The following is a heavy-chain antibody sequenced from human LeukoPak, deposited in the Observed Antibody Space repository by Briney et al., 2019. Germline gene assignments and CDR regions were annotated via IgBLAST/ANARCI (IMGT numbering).Heavy chain of an antibody. V-gene: IGHV3-48*01. CDR3: ARDDLYYYDSSGYSYFDY. CDR2: ISSSSSTI. D-gene: IGHD3-22*01. Sequence: GGSLRLSCAAPGFTFSSYSMNWVRQAPGKGLEWVSYISSSSSTIYYADSVKGRFTISRDNAKNSLYLQMNSLRAEDTAVYYCARDDLYYYDSSGYSYFDYRGQGTLVTVSS. CDR1: GFTFSSYS. J-gene: IGHJ4*02.